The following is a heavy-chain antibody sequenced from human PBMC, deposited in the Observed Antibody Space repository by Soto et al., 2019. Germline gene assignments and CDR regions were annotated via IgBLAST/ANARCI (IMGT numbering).Heavy chain of an antibody. CDR3: ARDRVSGSYPMGSYFDY. V-gene: IGHV1-18*01. J-gene: IGHJ4*02. Sequence: ASVKVSCKASGYTFTSYGISWVRQALGQGLEWMGWISAYNGNTNYAQKLQGRVTMTTDTSTSTAYMELRSLRSDDTAVYYCARDRVSGSYPMGSYFDYWGQGTLVTVSS. D-gene: IGHD1-26*01. CDR1: GYTFTSYG. CDR2: ISAYNGNT.